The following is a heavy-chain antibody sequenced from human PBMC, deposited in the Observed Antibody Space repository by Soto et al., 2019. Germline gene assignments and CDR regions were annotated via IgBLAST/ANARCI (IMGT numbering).Heavy chain of an antibody. CDR1: GFTFSSYA. D-gene: IGHD3-22*01. CDR2: ISGSGGST. V-gene: IGHV3-23*01. Sequence: GGSLRLSCAASGFTFSSYAMSWVRQAPGKGLEWVSAISGSGGSTYYADSVKGRFTISRDNSKNTLYLQMNSLRAEDTAVYYCAKDLFGDYYESWFDPWGQGTLVTVSS. J-gene: IGHJ5*02. CDR3: AKDLFGDYYESWFDP.